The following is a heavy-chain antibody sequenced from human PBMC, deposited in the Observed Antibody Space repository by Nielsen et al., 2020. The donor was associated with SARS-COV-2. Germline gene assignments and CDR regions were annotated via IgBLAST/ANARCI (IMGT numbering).Heavy chain of an antibody. CDR1: GFTFSSYG. CDR3: ARVEQFVRWFDP. CDR2: TSYDGSNK. V-gene: IGHV3-30*03. Sequence: GGSLRLSCAASGFTFSSYGMHWVRQAPGKGLEWVAVTSYDGSNKNYADSVKGRFTISRDNSKNTLYLQMNSLRAEDTAVYYCARVEQFVRWFDPWGQGTLVTVSS. D-gene: IGHD6-6*01. J-gene: IGHJ5*02.